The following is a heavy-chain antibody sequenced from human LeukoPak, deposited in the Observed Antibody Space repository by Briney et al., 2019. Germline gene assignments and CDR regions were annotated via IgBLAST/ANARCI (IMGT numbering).Heavy chain of an antibody. CDR3: ARGYCSGGSCYSRHYYYGMDV. V-gene: IGHV1-69*01. Sequence: SVKVSCKASGGTFSSYAISWVRQAPGQGLEWMGGIIPIFGTANYAQKFRGRVTITADESTSTAYMELSSLRSEDTAVYYCARGYCSGGSCYSRHYYYGMDVWGQGTTVTVSS. D-gene: IGHD2-15*01. J-gene: IGHJ6*02. CDR2: IIPIFGTA. CDR1: GGTFSSYA.